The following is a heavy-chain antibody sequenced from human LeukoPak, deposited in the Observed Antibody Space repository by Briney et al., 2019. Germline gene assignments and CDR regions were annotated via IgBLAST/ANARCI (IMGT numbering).Heavy chain of an antibody. Sequence: GASVKVSCKASGGTFSSYAISWVRQAPGQGLEWMGGIIPIFGTANYAQKFQGRVTITADESTSTAYMELSSLRSEDTAVYYCASGVVVPAAPQGWFDPWGQGTLVTVSS. CDR3: ASGVVVPAAPQGWFDP. J-gene: IGHJ5*02. CDR2: IIPIFGTA. D-gene: IGHD2-2*01. V-gene: IGHV1-69*13. CDR1: GGTFSSYA.